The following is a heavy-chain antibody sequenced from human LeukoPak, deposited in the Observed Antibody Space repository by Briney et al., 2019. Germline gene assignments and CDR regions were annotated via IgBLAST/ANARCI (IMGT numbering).Heavy chain of an antibody. V-gene: IGHV3-30-3*01. CDR2: ISYDGSNR. Sequence: GRSQRLSCAASGFTSSNYPMHWVRQAPGKGLEWVAVISYDGSNRYYADSVKGRFTISRDNSKNTLYLEMNSLRVEDTAVYYCASWGLAEQWLVGWFDYLGQGTLVTVSS. D-gene: IGHD6-19*01. CDR3: ASWGLAEQWLVGWFDY. CDR1: GFTSSNYP. J-gene: IGHJ4*02.